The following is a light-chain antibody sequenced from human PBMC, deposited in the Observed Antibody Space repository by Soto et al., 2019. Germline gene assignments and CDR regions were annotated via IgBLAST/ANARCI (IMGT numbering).Light chain of an antibody. J-gene: IGKJ2*01. Sequence: DIQMTQSPSSLSASVGDRVTITCRASQSISSYLNWYQQKPGKAPKLLTYVASSLQSGVPSRFSGSGSGTDFTLTISSLQPEDFATYYCQQSYSTPPYTFGQGTKLEIK. CDR3: QQSYSTPPYT. CDR2: VAS. CDR1: QSISSY. V-gene: IGKV1-39*01.